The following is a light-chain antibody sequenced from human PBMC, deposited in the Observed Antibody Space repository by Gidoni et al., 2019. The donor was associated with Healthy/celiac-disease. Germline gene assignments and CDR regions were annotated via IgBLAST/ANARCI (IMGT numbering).Light chain of an antibody. CDR2: DAS. CDR3: QQYGSSPLT. Sequence: EIVLTLSPATLSLSPGERATLPCGASQSVSSSNLAWYQQKPGLAPRPLIYDASSRAAGIPDRFSGSGSGTDFTLTISRLEPEDFAVYYCQQYGSSPLTFGGXTKVEIK. CDR1: QSVSSSN. V-gene: IGKV3D-20*01. J-gene: IGKJ4*01.